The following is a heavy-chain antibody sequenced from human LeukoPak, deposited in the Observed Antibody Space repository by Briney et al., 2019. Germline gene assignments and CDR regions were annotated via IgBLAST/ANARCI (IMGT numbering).Heavy chain of an antibody. V-gene: IGHV1-2*02. D-gene: IGHD3/OR15-3a*01. CDR3: ARIMEYYDFTPRGFDI. Sequence: ALVKVSCKASGYTFIGHYIHWVRQAPGQGLEWMGWMNPDSGGTNYAQKFQDRVTMNRDTSITTAYMELSRLTSDDTAIYYCARIMEYYDFTPRGFDIWGQGTMVAVSS. CDR1: GYTFIGHY. CDR2: MNPDSGGT. J-gene: IGHJ3*02.